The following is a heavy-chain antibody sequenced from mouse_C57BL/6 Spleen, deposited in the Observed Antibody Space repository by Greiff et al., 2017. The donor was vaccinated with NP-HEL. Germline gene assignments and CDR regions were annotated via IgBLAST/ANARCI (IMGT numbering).Heavy chain of an antibody. J-gene: IGHJ2*01. D-gene: IGHD2-4*01. CDR3: ARNDYDYYFDY. CDR2: IDPSDSET. Sequence: QVQLQQPGAELVRPGSSVKLSCKASGYTFTSYWMHWVKQRPIQGLEWIGNIDPSDSETHYNQKFKDKATLTVDKSSSTAYMHLSSLTSEDSAVYYCARNDYDYYFDYWGQGTTLTVSS. CDR1: GYTFTSYW. V-gene: IGHV1-52*01.